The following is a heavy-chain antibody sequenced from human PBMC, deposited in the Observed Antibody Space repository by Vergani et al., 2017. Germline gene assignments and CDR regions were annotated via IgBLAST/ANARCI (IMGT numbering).Heavy chain of an antibody. V-gene: IGHV4-30-2*01. Sequence: QLQLQESGSGLVTPSQTLSLTCAVSGGSISSGGYSWSWIRQPPGKGLEWIGYIYHSGSTYYNPSLKSRVTISVDRSKNQFSLKLSSVTAADTAVYYCARMSGGSQPDAFDIWGQGTMVTVSS. J-gene: IGHJ3*02. CDR2: IYHSGST. CDR1: GGSISSGGYS. CDR3: ARMSGGSQPDAFDI. D-gene: IGHD1-26*01.